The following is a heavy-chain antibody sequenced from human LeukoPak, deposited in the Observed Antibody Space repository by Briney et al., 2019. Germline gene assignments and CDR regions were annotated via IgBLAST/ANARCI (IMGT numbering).Heavy chain of an antibody. V-gene: IGHV4-61*01. CDR2: MSYSGRT. Sequence: PSETLSLTCTVSGGSVSSGSHYWRWIRQPPGKGLEWIGYMSYSGRTYYNPSLKSRFTISVDTSQNQFSLKLSSVTAADTAVYFCARDTRTYYYDSSGYSGAFDIWGQGTMVTVSS. J-gene: IGHJ3*02. CDR1: GGSVSSGSHY. CDR3: ARDTRTYYYDSSGYSGAFDI. D-gene: IGHD3-22*01.